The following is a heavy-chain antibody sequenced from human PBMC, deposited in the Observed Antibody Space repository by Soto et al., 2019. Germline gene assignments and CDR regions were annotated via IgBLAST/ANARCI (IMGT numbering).Heavy chain of an antibody. J-gene: IGHJ6*02. CDR1: GYTFTSYG. CDR2: ISAYNGNT. V-gene: IGHV1-18*01. CDR3: ARELNIVVVPAAGYYYYGMDV. D-gene: IGHD2-2*01. Sequence: QVQLVQSGAEVKKPGASVKVSCKASGYTFTSYGISWVRQAPGQGLEWMGWISAYNGNTNYAQKLQGRVTMTTDTSTSTAYMELRSLRSDDTAVYYCARELNIVVVPAAGYYYYGMDVWGQGTTVTVSS.